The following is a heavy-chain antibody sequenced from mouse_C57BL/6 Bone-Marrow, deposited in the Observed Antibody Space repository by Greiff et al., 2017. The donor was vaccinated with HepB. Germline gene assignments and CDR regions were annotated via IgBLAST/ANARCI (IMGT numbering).Heavy chain of an antibody. CDR3: ASYYYGNIYAMDY. CDR1: GYTFTSYW. CDR2: INPSSGYT. Sequence: VQLQQSGAELAKPGASVKLSCKASGYTFTSYWMHWVNQRPGQGLEWIGYINPSSGYTKYTQKFKDKATLTAAKSSSTAYLQLSSLTYEDSAVYYCASYYYGNIYAMDYWGQGTSVTVSS. D-gene: IGHD1-1*01. V-gene: IGHV1-7*01. J-gene: IGHJ4*01.